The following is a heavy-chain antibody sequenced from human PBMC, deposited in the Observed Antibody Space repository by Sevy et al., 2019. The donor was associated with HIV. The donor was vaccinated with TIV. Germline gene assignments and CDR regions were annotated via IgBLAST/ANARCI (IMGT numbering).Heavy chain of an antibody. CDR1: GFTFRNFW. J-gene: IGHJ6*02. D-gene: IGHD3-10*01. Sequence: GGSLRLSCAVSGFTFRNFWMSWVHQAPGKGLEWVANIRQDGSEKYYVDSVRGRFTISRDNAKNSLFLHYCAKSYFGSGTSYGMDLWGRGTTVTVSS. CDR3: MDL. CDR2: IRQDGSEK. V-gene: IGHV3-7*01.